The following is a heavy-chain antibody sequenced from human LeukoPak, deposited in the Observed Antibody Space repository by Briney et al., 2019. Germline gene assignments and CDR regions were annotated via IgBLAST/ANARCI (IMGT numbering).Heavy chain of an antibody. CDR3: AEGGTAYPAAMVQEEGAFDI. CDR2: ISWNSGGI. D-gene: IGHD2-2*01. V-gene: IGHV3-9*03. Sequence: GGSLRLACAAYGFTFDDYAMHWVRQAPGKGLEWVSGISWNSGGIGYADSVKGRFTISRDNAENSLYLQMNSLRAEDMALYYCAEGGTAYPAAMVQEEGAFDIWGQGTRATVSA. J-gene: IGHJ3*02. CDR1: GFTFDDYA.